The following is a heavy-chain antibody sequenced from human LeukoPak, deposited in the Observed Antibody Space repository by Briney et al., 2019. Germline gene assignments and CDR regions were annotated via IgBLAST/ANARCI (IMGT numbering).Heavy chain of an antibody. CDR1: GFTFSSYW. CDR2: INSDGSST. J-gene: IGHJ6*02. V-gene: IGHV3-74*01. D-gene: IGHD6-13*01. CDR3: ARDGYSSSWYIYYYYGMDV. Sequence: GGSLRLSCAASGFTFSSYWMHWVRQAPGKGLVWVSRINSDGSSTSYADSVKGRFTISRDNAKNTLYLQMNSLRAEDTAVYYCARDGYSSSWYIYYYYGMDVWGQGTTVTVSS.